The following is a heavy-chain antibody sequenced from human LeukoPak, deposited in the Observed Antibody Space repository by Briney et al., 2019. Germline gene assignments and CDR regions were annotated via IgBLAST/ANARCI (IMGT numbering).Heavy chain of an antibody. Sequence: PSETLPLTCTVSGCSISSSSYYWGWIRQPPGKGLDWIGSIYYSGSTYYNPSLKSRVTISVDTSKNRFSLRLSSVTAADTAVYYCARSYCSSVSCYAVGAFDIWGQGTMVTVSS. V-gene: IGHV4-39*01. CDR1: GCSISSSSYY. D-gene: IGHD2-2*01. CDR3: ARSYCSSVSCYAVGAFDI. CDR2: IYYSGST. J-gene: IGHJ3*02.